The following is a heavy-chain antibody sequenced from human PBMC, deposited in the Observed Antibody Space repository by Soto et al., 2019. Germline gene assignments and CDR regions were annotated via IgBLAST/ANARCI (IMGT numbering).Heavy chain of an antibody. CDR3: ARSLSGYDSHDAFDI. CDR1: GLTFSSYD. CDR2: IGTAGET. V-gene: IGHV3-13*01. Sequence: GGSLRLSCAASGLTFSSYDMHWVRQATGKGLEWVSAIGTAGETYYPGSVKGRFTISRENAKNSLYLQMNSLRAGDTAVYYCARSLSGYDSHDAFDIWGQGTMVTVSS. J-gene: IGHJ3*02. D-gene: IGHD5-12*01.